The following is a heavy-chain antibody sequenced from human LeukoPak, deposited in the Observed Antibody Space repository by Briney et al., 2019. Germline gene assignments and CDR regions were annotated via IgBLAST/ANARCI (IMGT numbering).Heavy chain of an antibody. CDR3: AKVRPDGDKMFYFDN. Sequence: ASLTVSCTASGYSFTVYYIHWMRQAPGRGLEWMGRVNPNSGVTKCAQQFQGRVTMTRDTSITTAYMELSSLRSDDTAVYYCAKVRPDGDKMFYFDNWGQGTLVTVSS. CDR1: GYSFTVYY. V-gene: IGHV1-2*06. CDR2: VNPNSGVT. D-gene: IGHD1-14*01. J-gene: IGHJ4*02.